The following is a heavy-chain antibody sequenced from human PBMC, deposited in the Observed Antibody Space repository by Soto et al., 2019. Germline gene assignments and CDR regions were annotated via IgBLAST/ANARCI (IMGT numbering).Heavy chain of an antibody. V-gene: IGHV1-18*01. Sequence: QFQLVQSGAEVKKPGASVKVSCKASGYNFTSFGISWVRQAPGHGLEWMGWMGAHSGHTRQAQKFQGRLTMTTDASMKTAYIALRRLTSEATALYYCGREEQQLAHEDYYQFNGMDVWGQGTTVIVSS. CDR3: GREEQQLAHEDYYQFNGMDV. CDR1: GYNFTSFG. J-gene: IGHJ6*02. D-gene: IGHD6-13*01. CDR2: MGAHSGHT.